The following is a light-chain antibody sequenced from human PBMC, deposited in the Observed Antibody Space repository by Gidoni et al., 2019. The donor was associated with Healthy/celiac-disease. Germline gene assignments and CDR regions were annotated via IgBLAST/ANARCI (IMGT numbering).Light chain of an antibody. CDR2: EGS. CDR3: CSYAGSFYV. CDR1: SSDVGSYNL. Sequence: QSALPQPASVSGSPGQSITISCTGTSSDVGSYNLVSWYQQHPGKAPKLMIYEGSKRPSGVSNRFSGSKSGNTASLTISGLQAEDEADYYCCSYAGSFYVFGTGTKVTVL. J-gene: IGLJ1*01. V-gene: IGLV2-23*01.